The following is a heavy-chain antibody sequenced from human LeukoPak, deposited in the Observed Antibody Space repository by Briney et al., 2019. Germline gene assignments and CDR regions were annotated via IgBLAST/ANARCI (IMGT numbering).Heavy chain of an antibody. CDR1: GYTFSSYG. J-gene: IGHJ4*02. CDR3: TGDHGGEAVAGTPFDY. Sequence: ASVKVSCKASGYTFSSYGISWVRQAPGQGLEWMGWISAYNGNTNYVQKLQGRVTMTTDTSTSTAYMELRSLRSDDTAVYYCTGDHGGEAVAGTPFDYWGQGTLVTVSS. V-gene: IGHV1-18*01. CDR2: ISAYNGNT. D-gene: IGHD6-19*01.